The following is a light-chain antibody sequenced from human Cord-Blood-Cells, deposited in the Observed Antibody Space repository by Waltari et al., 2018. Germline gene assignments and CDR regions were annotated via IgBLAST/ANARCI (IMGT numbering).Light chain of an antibody. V-gene: IGLV1-44*01. Sequence: QSVLTQPPPASGTPGQRVTISCSGSSPTIGNNNVTWYQQLPGTAPKQLIYSNNQRPSGVPDRFSGSKSGTSASLAISGLQSEDEADYYCAAWDDSLNGWVFGGGTKLTVL. CDR3: AAWDDSLNGWV. CDR1: SPTIGNNN. J-gene: IGLJ3*02. CDR2: SNN.